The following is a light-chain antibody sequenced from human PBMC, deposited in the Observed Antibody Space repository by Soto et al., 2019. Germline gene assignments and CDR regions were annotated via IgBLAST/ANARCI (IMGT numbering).Light chain of an antibody. CDR3: NAYTARSTLV. CDR1: MRDVGAYNL. J-gene: IGLJ3*02. Sequence: QSVLTQPASVSGSAGQSITISCSGTMRDVGAYNLVSWYQQHPGTAPKLIIYEVRNRPSGISPRFSGSRSGNTASLTISGLQSEDEGDYYCNAYTARSTLVFGGGTKVTVL. CDR2: EVR. V-gene: IGLV2-14*01.